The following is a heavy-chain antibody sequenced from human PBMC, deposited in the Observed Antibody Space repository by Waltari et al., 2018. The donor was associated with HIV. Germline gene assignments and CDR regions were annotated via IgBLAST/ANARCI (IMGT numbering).Heavy chain of an antibody. J-gene: IGHJ4*02. Sequence: QVQLQQWGAGLLKPSETLSLTCAVYGGSFSGYYWSWIRQPPGKGLEWIGEINHSGSTNYNPSLKSRVTISVDTSKNQFSLKLSSVTAADTAVYYCARVSLTTYDSSGSTRDYWGQGTPVTVSS. CDR2: INHSGST. D-gene: IGHD3-22*01. V-gene: IGHV4-34*01. CDR1: GGSFSGYY. CDR3: ARVSLTTYDSSGSTRDY.